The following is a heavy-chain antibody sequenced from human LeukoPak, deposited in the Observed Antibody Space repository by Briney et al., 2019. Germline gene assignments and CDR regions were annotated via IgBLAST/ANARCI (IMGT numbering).Heavy chain of an antibody. J-gene: IGHJ4*02. D-gene: IGHD5-24*01. CDR3: ARLGMAASFDY. V-gene: IGHV4-59*01. CDR2: IYYSGST. Sequence: PSETLSLTCTVSGGSISNYYWSWIRQPPGKGLEWIGYIYYSGSTNYNPSLKSRVTISVDTSKNQFSLKLSSVTAADTAVYYCARLGMAASFDYWGQGTLVTVSS. CDR1: GGSISNYY.